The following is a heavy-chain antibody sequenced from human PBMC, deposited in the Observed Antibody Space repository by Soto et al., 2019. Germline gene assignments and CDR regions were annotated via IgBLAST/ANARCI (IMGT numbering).Heavy chain of an antibody. Sequence: EVQVLESGGGLVQPGGSLRLSCAGSGFTFINYAMNWVRQAPGKGLEWVSSISGGGDAAFFPDSVRGRFTISRDNSKNKVTLQMISLGVDDTAVYYCARKILGSTTRPNYWYFDLWGRGTLVTVSS. CDR1: GFTFINYA. CDR3: ARKILGSTTRPNYWYFDL. CDR2: ISGGGDAA. V-gene: IGHV3-23*01. J-gene: IGHJ2*01. D-gene: IGHD2-2*01.